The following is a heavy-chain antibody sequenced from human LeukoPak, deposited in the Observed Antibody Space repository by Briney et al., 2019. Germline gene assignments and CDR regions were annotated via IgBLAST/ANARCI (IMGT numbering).Heavy chain of an antibody. D-gene: IGHD2-15*01. V-gene: IGHV1-3*03. CDR1: GYTFTSYA. CDR2: INAGNGNT. J-gene: IGHJ4*02. CDR3: ARDLGVVVAATPGGFDY. Sequence: ASVKVSCKASGYTFTSYAMHWVRQAPGQRLEWMGWINAGNGNTKYSQEFQGRVTITRDTSASTAYMELSSLRSEDMAVYYCARDLGVVVAATPGGFDYWGQGTLVTVSS.